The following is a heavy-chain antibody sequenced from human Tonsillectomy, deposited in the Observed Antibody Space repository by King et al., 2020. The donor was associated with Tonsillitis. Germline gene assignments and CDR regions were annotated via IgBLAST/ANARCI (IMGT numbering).Heavy chain of an antibody. Sequence: VQLVESGGGLVQPGGSLRLSCAASGFTFSSYAMSGVRQAPGKGLDWVSAISGSGGSRYDAGCCKGRFTISRDNSKNTLYLQMNSLRAEDTAVYYCAKDVRVGGYYGSGSYADYWGQGTLVTVSS. J-gene: IGHJ4*02. CDR2: ISGSGGSR. D-gene: IGHD3-10*01. CDR3: AKDVRVGGYYGSGSYADY. V-gene: IGHV3-23*04. CDR1: GFTFSSYA.